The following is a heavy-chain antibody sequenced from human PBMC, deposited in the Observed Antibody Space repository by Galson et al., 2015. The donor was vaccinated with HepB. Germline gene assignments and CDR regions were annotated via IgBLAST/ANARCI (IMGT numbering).Heavy chain of an antibody. CDR1: GFTFSDYY. J-gene: IGHJ6*02. D-gene: IGHD3-22*01. CDR2: ISSSSSYT. V-gene: IGHV3-11*06. CDR3: ARVPPLWGTLYYYDSSGSPGGMDV. Sequence: SLRLSCAASGFTFSDYYMSWIRQAPGKGLEWVSYISSSSSYTNYADSVKGRFTISRDNAKNSLYLQMNSLRAEDTAVYYCARVPPLWGTLYYYDSSGSPGGMDVWGQGTTVTVSS.